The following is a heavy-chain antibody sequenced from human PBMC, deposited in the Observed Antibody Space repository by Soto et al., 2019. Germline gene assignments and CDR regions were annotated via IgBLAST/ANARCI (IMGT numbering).Heavy chain of an antibody. CDR2: ISGSGGST. CDR3: AKVWGRPADHSRPERWYFDY. J-gene: IGHJ4*02. V-gene: IGHV3-23*01. Sequence: GGSLRLSCAASGFTFSSYAMSWVRQAPGKGLEWVSAISGSGGSTYYADSVKGRFTISRDNSKNTLYLQMNSLRAEDTAVYYCAKVWGRPADHSRPERWYFDYWGQGTLVTVSS. D-gene: IGHD2-2*01. CDR1: GFTFSSYA.